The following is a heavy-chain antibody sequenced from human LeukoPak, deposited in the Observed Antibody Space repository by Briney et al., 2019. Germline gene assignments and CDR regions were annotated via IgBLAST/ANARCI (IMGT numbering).Heavy chain of an antibody. CDR1: GFTFSSYA. D-gene: IGHD6-13*01. J-gene: IGHJ4*02. V-gene: IGHV3-23*01. Sequence: GGSLRLSCAASGFTFSSYAMSWVRQAPGKGLEWVSAISGSGGSTYYADTVKGRFTISRDNSKNTLYLQMNSLRAEDTAVYYCSKAAEPLDDAGGVRQLVRWGVDDCGQGALVTVSS. CDR3: SKAAEPLDDAGGVRQLVRWGVDD. CDR2: ISGSGGST.